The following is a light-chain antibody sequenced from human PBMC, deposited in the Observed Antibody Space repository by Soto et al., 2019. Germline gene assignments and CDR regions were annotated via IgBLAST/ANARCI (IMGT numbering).Light chain of an antibody. Sequence: EIVLTQSPATLSLSPGERATLSCRASETIRVLLAWYQQRPGQPPRLLIYDTSNRATGIPARFSGSGSGTDFTLTISGLEPADLGVYYCQQRHNWPITFGQGTRLDIK. CDR3: QQRHNWPIT. V-gene: IGKV3-11*01. J-gene: IGKJ5*01. CDR1: ETIRVL. CDR2: DTS.